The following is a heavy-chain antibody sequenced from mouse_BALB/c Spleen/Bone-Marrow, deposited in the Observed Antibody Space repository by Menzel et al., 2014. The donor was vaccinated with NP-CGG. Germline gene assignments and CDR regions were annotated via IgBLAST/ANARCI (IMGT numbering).Heavy chain of an antibody. CDR2: ISNGGGST. Sequence: EVMLVESGGGLVQPGGSLKLSCAASGFTFSSYTMSWVRQTPEKRLEWVAYISNGGGSTYYPDTVKGRFTISRDNAKNTLYLQMSSLKSEDTAMYYCARQIYFPYFDYWGQGTTLTVSS. V-gene: IGHV5-12-2*01. J-gene: IGHJ2*01. CDR3: ARQIYFPYFDY. D-gene: IGHD2-1*01. CDR1: GFTFSSYT.